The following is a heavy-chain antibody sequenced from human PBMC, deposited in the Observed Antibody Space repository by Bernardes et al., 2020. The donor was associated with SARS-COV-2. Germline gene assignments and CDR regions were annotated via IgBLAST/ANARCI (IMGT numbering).Heavy chain of an antibody. CDR1: GYTFTSYD. Sequence: ASVKVSCKASGYTFTSYDINWVRQATGQRLEWMGWMNPNSGKTGYAQKFQGKITMTRDTSIGTAYMELSSLRSEDTAVYYCAMMAKWEMYGMVLHWDHWGQGTPVTVSS. V-gene: IGHV1-8*02. D-gene: IGHD1-26*01. J-gene: IGHJ4*02. CDR3: AMMAKWEMYGMVLHWDH. CDR2: MNPNSGKT.